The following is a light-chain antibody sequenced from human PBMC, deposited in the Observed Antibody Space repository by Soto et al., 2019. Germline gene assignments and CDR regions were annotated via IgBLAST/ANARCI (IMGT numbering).Light chain of an antibody. CDR2: GAS. CDR1: QSVGSSY. J-gene: IGKJ1*01. Sequence: ESVLTRSPGTLSLSPGERATLSCRASQSVGSSYLAWYQQKPGQAPRLLIFGASSRAAGIPDRFSGSGSGTDFTLTISRLEPEDFAVYYCQQYGGSPGTFGQGTKVEIK. V-gene: IGKV3-20*01. CDR3: QQYGGSPGT.